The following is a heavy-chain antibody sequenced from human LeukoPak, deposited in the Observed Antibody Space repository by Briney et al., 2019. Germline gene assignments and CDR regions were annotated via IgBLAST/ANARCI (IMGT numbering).Heavy chain of an antibody. CDR3: ARDPRIAVAGYFDY. CDR2: IIPIFGTA. J-gene: IGHJ4*02. V-gene: IGHV1-69*01. Sequence: GQGLEXXXGIIPIFGTANYAQKFQCRVTITADESTSTAYMELSSLRSEDTAVYYCARDPRIAVAGYFDYWGQGTLVTVSS. D-gene: IGHD6-19*01.